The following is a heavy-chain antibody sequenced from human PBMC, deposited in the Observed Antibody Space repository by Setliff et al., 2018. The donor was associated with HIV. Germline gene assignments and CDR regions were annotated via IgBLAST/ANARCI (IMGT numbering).Heavy chain of an antibody. J-gene: IGHJ3*02. CDR2: ISAYNGNT. CDR3: ARDDPLYYDSSGYYYVVAFDI. D-gene: IGHD3-22*01. CDR1: GYTFTSYG. Sequence: ASVKVSCKASGYTFTSYGISWVRQAPGQGLEWMGWISAYNGNTNYAQKLQGRVTMTTDTSTITAYMELRSLRSDDTAVYYCARDDPLYYDSSGYYYVVAFDIWGQGTMVTVSS. V-gene: IGHV1-18*01.